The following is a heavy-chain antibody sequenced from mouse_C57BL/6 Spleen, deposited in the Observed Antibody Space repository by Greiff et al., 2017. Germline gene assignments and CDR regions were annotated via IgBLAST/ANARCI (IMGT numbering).Heavy chain of an antibody. J-gene: IGHJ2*01. D-gene: IGHD3-2*02. V-gene: IGHV1-54*01. CDR2: INPGSGGT. CDR1: GYAFTNYL. CDR3: ARSWTAQATSYYFDY. Sequence: QVQLQQSGAELVRPGTSVKVSCKASGYAFTNYLIEWVKQRPGQGLEWIGVINPGSGGTNYNEQFKGKATLTADKSSSTAYMQLSSLTSEDSAVYFCARSWTAQATSYYFDYWGQGTTLTVSS.